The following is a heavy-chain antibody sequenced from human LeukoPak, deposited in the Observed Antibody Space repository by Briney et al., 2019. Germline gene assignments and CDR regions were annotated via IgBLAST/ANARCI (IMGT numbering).Heavy chain of an antibody. V-gene: IGHV4-39*01. D-gene: IGHD2-2*01. J-gene: IGHJ4*02. CDR1: GDSISSGRNY. CDR3: ARGDCSSTSCSFDY. Sequence: PSETLSLTCSVSGDSISSGRNYWGWIRQSPGKGLEWIASIYSSGNTHSNPSLKSRVSISVDTSKNQFSLKLSSVTAADTAVYYCARGDCSSTSCSFDYWGQGTLVTVSS. CDR2: IYSSGNT.